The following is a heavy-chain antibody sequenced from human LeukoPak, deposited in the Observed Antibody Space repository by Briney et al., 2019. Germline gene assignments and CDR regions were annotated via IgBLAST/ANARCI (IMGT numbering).Heavy chain of an antibody. CDR1: GFTFSSYG. Sequence: GGSLRLSCAAPGFTFSSYGMHWVRQAPGKGLEGVAVISYDGSNKYYADSVKGRFTISRDNSKNTLYLQMNSLRAEDTAVYYCAKDPHSSSWYGLFDYWGQGTLVTVSS. V-gene: IGHV3-30*18. J-gene: IGHJ4*02. CDR3: AKDPHSSSWYGLFDY. CDR2: ISYDGSNK. D-gene: IGHD6-13*01.